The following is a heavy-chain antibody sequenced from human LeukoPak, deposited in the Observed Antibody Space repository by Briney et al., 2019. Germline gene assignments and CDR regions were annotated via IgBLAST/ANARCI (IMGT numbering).Heavy chain of an antibody. Sequence: ASVKVSCKASGYTFTSFGVSWVRQAPGQGLEWLGWISVYNGNTDYAQSFQGRVTLTTETSTNTAYMELRGLTSGDTAIYYCARGGADYDILSGLYLGYWGQGTLVTVSS. CDR1: GYTFTSFG. D-gene: IGHD3-9*01. J-gene: IGHJ4*02. CDR2: ISVYNGNT. CDR3: ARGGADYDILSGLYLGY. V-gene: IGHV1-18*01.